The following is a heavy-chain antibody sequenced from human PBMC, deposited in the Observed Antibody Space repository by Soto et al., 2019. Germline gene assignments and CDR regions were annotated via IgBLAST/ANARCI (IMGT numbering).Heavy chain of an antibody. Sequence: LVESGGGLVKTGGSIRLSCAASGFIFRNAWMSWVRQAPGKGLEWVGRIKSKGSGGTTDYAAPVEGRVAITRDDSKSILYLQMTSLTIEDTAVYFCTSEKGWRQSPLDSWGQGALVTVSS. J-gene: IGHJ5*01. CDR2: IKSKGSGGTT. CDR1: GFIFRNAW. V-gene: IGHV3-15*01. D-gene: IGHD4-4*01. CDR3: TSEKGWRQSPLDS.